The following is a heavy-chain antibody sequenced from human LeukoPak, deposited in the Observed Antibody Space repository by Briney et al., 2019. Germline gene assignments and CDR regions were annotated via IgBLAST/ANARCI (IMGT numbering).Heavy chain of an antibody. D-gene: IGHD3-10*01. CDR1: GGSISGNY. Sequence: SETLSLTCTVSGGSISGNYWSWIRQPPGKGLEWIGYIYTSGSTNYNPSLKSRVTISVDTSKNQFSLKLSSVTAADTAVYYCARHVFGGLDYWGQGTLVTVSS. CDR2: IYTSGST. CDR3: ARHVFGGLDY. J-gene: IGHJ4*02. V-gene: IGHV4-4*09.